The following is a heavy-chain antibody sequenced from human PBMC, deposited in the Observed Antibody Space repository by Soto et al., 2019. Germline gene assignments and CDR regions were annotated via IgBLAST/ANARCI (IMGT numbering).Heavy chain of an antibody. CDR2: ISNSGGSV. CDR3: AKVKWTYGSFSDI. J-gene: IGHJ3*02. D-gene: IGHD3-3*02. V-gene: IGHV3-23*01. CDR1: GFTFSSFA. Sequence: EVQLLESGGGLVQPGGSLRLSCAASGFTFSSFAMSWVRQAPGKGLEWVSGISNSGGSVNYADSVKGRFTISRDNSKNTLSLEMNSLRAEDTALYYCAKVKWTYGSFSDIWGRGTMVTVSS.